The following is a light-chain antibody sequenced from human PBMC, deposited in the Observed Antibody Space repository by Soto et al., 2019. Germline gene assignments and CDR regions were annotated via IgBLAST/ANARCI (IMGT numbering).Light chain of an antibody. CDR1: QSVSDK. V-gene: IGKV3-15*01. Sequence: EVLMTQSPDTLYVSPGERVTLSCRASQSVSDKLAWYQQKPGQGPRLLVYRASTRTLGIPARFSGSESGTEFTLTISSLQSEDFAIYYCQQYNNWPSPVGQGTR. J-gene: IGKJ5*01. CDR3: QQYNNWPSP. CDR2: RAS.